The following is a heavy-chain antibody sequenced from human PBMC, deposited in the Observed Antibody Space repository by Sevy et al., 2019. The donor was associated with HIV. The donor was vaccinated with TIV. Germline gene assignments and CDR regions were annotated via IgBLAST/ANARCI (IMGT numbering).Heavy chain of an antibody. CDR1: GFTFSSYA. V-gene: IGHV3-23*01. CDR2: ISDSGGST. CDR3: AKDRGYSDLNNWFDP. Sequence: GGSLRLSCAASGFTFSSYAMSWVRQAPGKGLEWVSAISDSGGSTYYSDSVKGRFTISRDNSKNTLYMQMNSLGAEDTSVYYCAKDRGYSDLNNWFDPWGQGTLVTVSS. D-gene: IGHD5-18*01. J-gene: IGHJ5*02.